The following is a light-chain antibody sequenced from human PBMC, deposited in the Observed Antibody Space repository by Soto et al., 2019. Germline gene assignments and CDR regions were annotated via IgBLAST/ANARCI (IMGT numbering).Light chain of an antibody. V-gene: IGKV1-9*01. Sequence: DIQLTQSPSFLSASVGDRVTITCRASQGISSYLAWYQQKPGKAPKLLIYAASTLQSGVPSRFSGSGSGTEFTLTISGLQPEDFVTYYRRQLNSYPLFGPGTKVDIK. J-gene: IGKJ3*01. CDR1: QGISSY. CDR2: AAS. CDR3: RQLNSYPL.